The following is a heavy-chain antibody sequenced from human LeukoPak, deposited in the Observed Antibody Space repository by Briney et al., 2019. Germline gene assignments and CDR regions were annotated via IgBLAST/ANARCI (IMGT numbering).Heavy chain of an antibody. V-gene: IGHV3-48*03. CDR2: INSGGDTL. Sequence: SGGSLRLSCAASGLTFSSYEMNWVRQAPGKGLEWISYINSGGDTLYYADSVKGRITVSRDNAKNSLGLQMNSLRAEDTAVYYCARGARSVRGVIPYFDYWGQGTLVTVSS. CDR3: ARGARSVRGVIPYFDY. J-gene: IGHJ4*02. CDR1: GLTFSSYE. D-gene: IGHD3-10*01.